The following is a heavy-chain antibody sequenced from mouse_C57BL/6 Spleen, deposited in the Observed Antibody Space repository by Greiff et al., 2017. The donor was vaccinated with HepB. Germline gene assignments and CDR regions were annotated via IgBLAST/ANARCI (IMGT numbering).Heavy chain of an antibody. V-gene: IGHV1-80*01. Sequence: QVQLQQSGAELVKPGASVKISCKASGYAFSSYWMNWVKQRPGNGLEWIGQIYPGDGDTNYNGKFKGKATLTADKSSSTAYMQLSSLTSEDSAVYFCARSLYYYGSPSYWYFDVWGTGTTVTVSS. CDR1: GYAFSSYW. J-gene: IGHJ1*03. CDR3: ARSLYYYGSPSYWYFDV. CDR2: IYPGDGDT. D-gene: IGHD1-1*01.